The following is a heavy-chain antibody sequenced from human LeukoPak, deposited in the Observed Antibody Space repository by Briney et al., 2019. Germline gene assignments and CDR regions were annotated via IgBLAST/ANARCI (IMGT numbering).Heavy chain of an antibody. D-gene: IGHD4-17*01. CDR1: EFIVSINY. V-gene: IGHV3-66*03. J-gene: IGHJ4*02. Sequence: GGSLRLSCAASEFIVSINYMTWVRQAPGKGLEWVSLIYSRGDTKYADSVKGRFTISRDNSKNTLYLQMNSLRGEDTAVYYCARNPSGDYGDYPDYWGQGTLVTVSS. CDR3: ARNPSGDYGDYPDY. CDR2: IYSRGDT.